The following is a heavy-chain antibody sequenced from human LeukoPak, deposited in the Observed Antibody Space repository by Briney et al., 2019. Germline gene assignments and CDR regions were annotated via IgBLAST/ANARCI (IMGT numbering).Heavy chain of an antibody. J-gene: IGHJ4*02. CDR2: ISSGSTYI. D-gene: IGHD6-13*01. V-gene: IGHV3-21*01. CDR3: ARGSSSGLKSYYFDY. CDR1: GFTFSNYV. Sequence: GGSLRLSCGASGFTFSNYVINWVRQAPGKGLEWVSSISSGSTYIYYADLVKGRFTISRDNANSSLYLQMSSLRDEDTAVYYCARGSSSGLKSYYFDYWGQGTLVTVSS.